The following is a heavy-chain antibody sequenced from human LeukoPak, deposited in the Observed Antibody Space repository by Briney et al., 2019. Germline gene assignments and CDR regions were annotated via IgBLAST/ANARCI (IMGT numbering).Heavy chain of an antibody. CDR2: IYHSGST. CDR1: GFTFDDYA. D-gene: IGHD3-22*01. CDR3: ARNYYDSSGYYLNWFDP. J-gene: IGHJ5*02. Sequence: LRLSCAASGFTFDDYAMHWIRQPPGKGLEWIGYIYHSGSTYYNPSLKSRVTISVDRSKNQFSLKLSSVTAADTAVYYCARNYYDSSGYYLNWFDPWGQGTLVTVSS. V-gene: IGHV4-30-2*01.